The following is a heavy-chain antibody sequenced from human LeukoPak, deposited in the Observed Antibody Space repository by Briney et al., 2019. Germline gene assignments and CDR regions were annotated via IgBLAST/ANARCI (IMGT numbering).Heavy chain of an antibody. V-gene: IGHV1-69*13. CDR1: GGTFSSYA. CDR2: IIPIFGTA. D-gene: IGHD2-2*01. Sequence: SVKVSCKASGGTFSSYAISWVRQAPGQGLGWMGGIIPIFGTANYAQKFQGRVTITADESTSTAYMELSSLRSEDTAVYYCARGKDCSSTSCYSEVNNWFDPWGQGTLVTVSS. CDR3: ARGKDCSSTSCYSEVNNWFDP. J-gene: IGHJ5*02.